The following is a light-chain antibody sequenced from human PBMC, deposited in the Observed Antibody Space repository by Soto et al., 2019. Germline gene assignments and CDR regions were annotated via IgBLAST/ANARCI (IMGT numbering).Light chain of an antibody. CDR3: QQYENWPPVN. Sequence: EIVMTQSPATLSVSPGERATLSCRASQSVSSYLAWYQQKPGQPPRLLIYNSYTRATGIAARFSGSGSGTDFTLTISSLQVEDSAVYFCQQYENWPPVNFGGGTKVDIK. V-gene: IGKV3-15*01. CDR2: NSY. J-gene: IGKJ4*01. CDR1: QSVSSY.